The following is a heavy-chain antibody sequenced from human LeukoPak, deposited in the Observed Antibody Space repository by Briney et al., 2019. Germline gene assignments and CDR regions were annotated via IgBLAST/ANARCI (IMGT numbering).Heavy chain of an antibody. Sequence: GGSLRLSCAASGFTFSSYWMHWVRQAPGKGLVWVSRINTDGSSTSYADSVKGRFTISRDNAKNTLYLQMNSLRAEDTAVYYCARESSWSDTRYNWFDPWGQGTLVTVSS. D-gene: IGHD6-13*01. CDR1: GFTFSSYW. CDR3: ARESSWSDTRYNWFDP. J-gene: IGHJ5*02. CDR2: INTDGSST. V-gene: IGHV3-74*01.